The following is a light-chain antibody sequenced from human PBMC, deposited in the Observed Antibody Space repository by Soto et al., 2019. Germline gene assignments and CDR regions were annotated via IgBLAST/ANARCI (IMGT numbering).Light chain of an antibody. V-gene: IGKV3-20*01. J-gene: IGKJ5*01. CDR2: AAS. CDR3: QQYGSSPRIT. Sequence: EIVLTQSPGTLSLSPGERATLSCRASQSFSGTYLVWYQQKPGQAPRLLIYAASTRATGIPDRFSGSGSGTDFTLTISRLEPEDFAVYYCQQYGSSPRITFGQGTRLEIK. CDR1: QSFSGTY.